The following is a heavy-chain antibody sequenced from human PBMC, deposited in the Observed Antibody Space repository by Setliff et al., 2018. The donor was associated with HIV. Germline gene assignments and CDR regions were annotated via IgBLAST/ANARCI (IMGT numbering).Heavy chain of an antibody. CDR1: GGSISSGTYY. CDR2: IYTDGST. CDR3: ARDATSEGYMDV. J-gene: IGHJ6*03. Sequence: SETLSLTCTVSGGSISSGTYYWSWIRQPAGKGLEWIGHIYTDGSTNFNPSLRSRVTISADTPKNQFSLKLTSVTAADTAMYFCARDATSEGYMDVWGKGTTVTVSS. V-gene: IGHV4-61*09.